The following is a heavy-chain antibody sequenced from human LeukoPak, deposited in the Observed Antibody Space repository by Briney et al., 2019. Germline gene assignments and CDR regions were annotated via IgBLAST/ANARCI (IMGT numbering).Heavy chain of an antibody. V-gene: IGHV3-7*01. CDR1: GFTFSSYW. CDR3: AVGPNCGGDCYSSPVDY. Sequence: GGSLRLSCAASGFTFSSYWMSWVRQAPGKGLEWVANIKQDGSEKYYVDSVKGRFTISRDNAKNSLYLQMSRLRAEDTAVYYCAVGPNCGGDCYSSPVDYWGQGTLVSVSS. CDR2: IKQDGSEK. D-gene: IGHD2-21*02. J-gene: IGHJ4*02.